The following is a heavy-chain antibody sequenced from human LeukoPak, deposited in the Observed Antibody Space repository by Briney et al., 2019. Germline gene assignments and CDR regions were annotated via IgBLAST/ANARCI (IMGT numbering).Heavy chain of an antibody. CDR2: IIPIFGTA. CDR3: ARDARRDYPDAFDI. CDR1: GYTLTELS. J-gene: IGHJ3*02. D-gene: IGHD4-11*01. V-gene: IGHV1-69*13. Sequence: SVKVSCKVSGYTLTELSMHWVRQAPGKGLEWMGGIIPIFGTANYAQKFQGRVTITADESTSTAYMELSSLRSEDTAVYYCARDARRDYPDAFDIWGQGTMVTVSS.